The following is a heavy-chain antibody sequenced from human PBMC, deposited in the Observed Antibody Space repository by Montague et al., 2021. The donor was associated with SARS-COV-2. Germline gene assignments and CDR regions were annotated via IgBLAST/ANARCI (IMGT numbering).Heavy chain of an antibody. CDR3: ARSRHCGSDCYFAY. V-gene: IGHV5-10-1*01. J-gene: IGHJ4*02. Sequence: QSGAEVKKSGESLRIPCRGSGYDFTRYWISWVRQMPGKGLEWMGRINPADSQTNYSPSFQGQVTIPVDKSITTAYLQWSSLKPSDTAIYYCARSRHCGSDCYFAYWGQGSLVTVSS. CDR1: GYDFTRYW. CDR2: INPADSQT. D-gene: IGHD2-21*02.